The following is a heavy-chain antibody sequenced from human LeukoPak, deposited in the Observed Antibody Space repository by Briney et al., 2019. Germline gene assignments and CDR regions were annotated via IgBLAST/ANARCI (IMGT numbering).Heavy chain of an antibody. J-gene: IGHJ4*02. V-gene: IGHV4-39*01. CDR2: IYYSGST. CDR3: ARLIVAAAGPPFDY. D-gene: IGHD6-13*01. CDR1: GGSNSSSSYY. Sequence: PSETLSLTCTVSGGSNSSSSYYWGWIRQPPGKGLEWIGSIYYSGSTYYNPSLKSRVTISVDTSKNQFSLKLSSVTAADTAVYYCARLIVAAAGPPFDYWGQGTLVTVSP.